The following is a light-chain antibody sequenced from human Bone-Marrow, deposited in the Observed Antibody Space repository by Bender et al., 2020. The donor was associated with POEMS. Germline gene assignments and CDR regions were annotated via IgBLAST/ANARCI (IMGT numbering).Light chain of an antibody. CDR2: GND. V-gene: IGLV1-44*01. CDR1: SSNIGGNA. Sequence: QSVLTQPPSASGTPGQRVTISCSGSSSNIGGNAVNWWQQLPGTAPKLLIYGNDQRPSGVPDRCSGSKSGTSASLAISGLQSEDEADYCCSSWYGILNRCVYGGGTEMTVL. J-gene: IGLJ3*02. CDR3: SSWYGILNRCV.